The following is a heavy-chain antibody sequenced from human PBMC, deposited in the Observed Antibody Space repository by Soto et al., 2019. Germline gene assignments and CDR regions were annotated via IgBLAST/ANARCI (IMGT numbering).Heavy chain of an antibody. Sequence: QVQLQQWGAGLLKPSETLSLTCAVYGGSFSGYYWSWIRQPPGKGLEWIGEINHSGSTNYNPSLKSRFTISVDTSKNQFSLKLSSVTAADTAVYYCARGDYGDSVFDPWGQGTLVTVSS. V-gene: IGHV4-34*01. D-gene: IGHD4-17*01. CDR3: ARGDYGDSVFDP. J-gene: IGHJ5*02. CDR2: INHSGST. CDR1: GGSFSGYY.